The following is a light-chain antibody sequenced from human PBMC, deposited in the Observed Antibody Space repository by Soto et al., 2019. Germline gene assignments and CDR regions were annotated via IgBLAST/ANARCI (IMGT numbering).Light chain of an antibody. CDR2: WAS. J-gene: IGKJ4*01. CDR3: QQYYSTPLT. V-gene: IGKV4-1*01. Sequence: DIVMTQSPDSLAVSLGERATINCKSSQSVLYSSNNKNYLASYQQKPGQPPKLLIYWASTRESWVPDRFSGSGSWTDFTLTISSLQAEDVAVYYCQQYYSTPLTFGGGTKVEIK. CDR1: QSVLYSSNNKNY.